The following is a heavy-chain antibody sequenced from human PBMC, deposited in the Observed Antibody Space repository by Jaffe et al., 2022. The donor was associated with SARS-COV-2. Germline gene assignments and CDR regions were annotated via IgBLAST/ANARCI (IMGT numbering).Heavy chain of an antibody. D-gene: IGHD7-27*01. CDR3: ARDTGDLGAFDI. V-gene: IGHV3-7*01. J-gene: IGHJ3*02. CDR2: INQDGSRK. CDR1: GFTLNNYW. Sequence: EVQLVESGGGLVQPGGSLRLSCAASGFTLNNYWMTWVRQTPGKGLEWVANINQDGSRKHYLGSVKGRFTITRDNAKNSLYLQMNSLGAEDTAVYFCARDTGDLGAFDIWGQGTMVTVSS.